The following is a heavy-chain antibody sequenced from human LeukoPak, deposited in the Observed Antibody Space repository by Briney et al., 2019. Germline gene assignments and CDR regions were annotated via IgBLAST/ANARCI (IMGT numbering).Heavy chain of an antibody. V-gene: IGHV3-30*19. CDR1: GFTFTTYG. D-gene: IGHD4-17*01. Sequence: PGRSLRLSCAASGFTFTTYGLHWVCQVPGNGLERVAAISDNGNTRYYPASVKGRFTVSRDNSENTLYLQMNSLRDEDTAVYYCARDIGGLDGDGLDSWGQGTLVTVSS. J-gene: IGHJ4*02. CDR3: ARDIGGLDGDGLDS. CDR2: ISDNGNTR.